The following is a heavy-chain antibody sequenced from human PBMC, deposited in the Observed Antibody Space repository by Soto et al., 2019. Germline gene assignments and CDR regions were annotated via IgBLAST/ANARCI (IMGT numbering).Heavy chain of an antibody. CDR2: IIPIFGTA. CDR3: AREDYYGSGSFLAY. CDR1: GGTFSSYA. J-gene: IGHJ4*02. V-gene: IGHV1-69*01. D-gene: IGHD3-10*01. Sequence: QVQLVQSGAEVKKPGSSVKVSCKASGGTFSSYAISWVRQAPGQGLEWMGGIIPIFGTANYAQKFQGRVTISADESTSTAYMELSSLRSEDTAVYYCAREDYYGSGSFLAYWGQGTLVTVSS.